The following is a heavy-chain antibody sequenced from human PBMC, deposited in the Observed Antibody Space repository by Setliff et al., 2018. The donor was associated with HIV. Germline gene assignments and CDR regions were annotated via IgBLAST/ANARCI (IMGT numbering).Heavy chain of an antibody. V-gene: IGHV1-46*01. CDR1: GYTFTSYY. Sequence: GASVKVSCKASGYTFTSYYMHWVRQAPGQGLEWMGIINPSGGSTSYAQKFQGRVTMTRDTSTSTVYMELSSLRSEDTAVYYCARDFRIAAAGTFFDPWGQGTLVTVS. CDR2: INPSGGST. J-gene: IGHJ5*02. CDR3: ARDFRIAAAGTFFDP. D-gene: IGHD6-13*01.